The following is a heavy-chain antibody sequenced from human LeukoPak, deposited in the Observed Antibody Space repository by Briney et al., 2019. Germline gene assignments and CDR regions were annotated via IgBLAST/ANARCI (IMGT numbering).Heavy chain of an antibody. CDR1: GDSVSSNSAA. J-gene: IGHJ4*02. Sequence: SQTLSLTCAISGDSVSSNSAAWSWIRQSPSRGLEWLGRTYYRSKWYNDYAVSVKSRITINPDTSKNQFSLQLNSVTPEDTAVYYCASTRGNYYGSGSYFLDIRQLPTDYWGQGTLVTVSS. CDR3: ASTRGNYYGSGSYFLDIRQLPTDY. CDR2: TYYRSKWYN. V-gene: IGHV6-1*01. D-gene: IGHD3-10*01.